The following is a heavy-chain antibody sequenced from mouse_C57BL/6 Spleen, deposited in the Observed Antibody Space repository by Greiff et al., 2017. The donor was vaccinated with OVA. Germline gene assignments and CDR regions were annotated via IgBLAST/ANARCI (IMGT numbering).Heavy chain of an antibody. CDR2: ISSGGSYT. V-gene: IGHV5-6*01. D-gene: IGHD1-1*01. CDR1: GFTFSSYG. J-gene: IGHJ4*01. CDR3: ARHDYGSSYGYAMDY. Sequence: EVQLQESGGDLVKPGGSLKLSCAASGFTFSSYGMSWVRQTPDKRLEWVATISSGGSYTYYPDSVKGRFTISRDNAKNTLYLQMSSLKSEDTAMYYCARHDYGSSYGYAMDYWGQGTSVTVSS.